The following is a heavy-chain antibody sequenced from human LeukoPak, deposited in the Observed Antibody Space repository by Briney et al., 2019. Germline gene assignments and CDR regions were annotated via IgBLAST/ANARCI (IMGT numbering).Heavy chain of an antibody. CDR1: GGPFSGYY. CDR2: INHSGST. J-gene: IGHJ3*02. Sequence: SETLSLTXAVYGGPFSGYYWSWICQPPGEGLEWIGEINHSGSTNYNPSLKSRVTISVDTSKNQFSLKLSSVTAADTAVYYCASYTFGGVIVSDAFDIWGQGTMVTVSS. D-gene: IGHD3-16*02. CDR3: ASYTFGGVIVSDAFDI. V-gene: IGHV4-34*01.